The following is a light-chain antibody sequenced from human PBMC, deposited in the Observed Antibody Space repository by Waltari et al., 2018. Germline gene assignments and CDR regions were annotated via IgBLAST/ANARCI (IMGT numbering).Light chain of an antibody. CDR1: QSITNW. Sequence: DIQMTQSPSTLSASVGDRVTITCRASQSITNWLAWYTQKPGKAPKLLLYRASNLESGVPSRFSGSGSGTEFTLTISSLQHDDFATYYCQQYDNYWTFGQGTKVEIK. CDR3: QQYDNYWT. V-gene: IGKV1-5*03. J-gene: IGKJ1*01. CDR2: RAS.